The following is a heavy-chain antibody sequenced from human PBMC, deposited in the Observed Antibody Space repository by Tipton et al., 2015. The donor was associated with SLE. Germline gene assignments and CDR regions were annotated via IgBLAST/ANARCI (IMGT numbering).Heavy chain of an antibody. CDR1: GGSISSSSYY. V-gene: IGHV4-39*07. Sequence: TLSLTCTVSGGSISSSSYYWGWIRQPPGKGLEWIGSIYHSGNTYYNPSLKSRVSIVVDTSKNQFSLKLSSVTAADTAVYYCARDLSSAYYYADYFDYWGQGTLVTVSS. CDR2: IYHSGNT. CDR3: ARDLSSAYYYADYFDY. D-gene: IGHD3-22*01. J-gene: IGHJ4*02.